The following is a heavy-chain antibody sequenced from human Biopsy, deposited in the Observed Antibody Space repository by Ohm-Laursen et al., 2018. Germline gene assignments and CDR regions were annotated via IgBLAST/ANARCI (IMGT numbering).Heavy chain of an antibody. CDR3: ARDVKRYCSGTSCYSGYFGMDV. D-gene: IGHD2-2*01. J-gene: IGHJ6*02. CDR1: GGSASDSFHF. Sequence: SDTLSLTCPVSGGSASDSFHFWSWIRQPPGKGLEWIGDVYYSGTTNYNPSLKSRLTISVDTSKNQFSLNLNSVTAADTAVYFCARDVKRYCSGTSCYSGYFGMDVWGQGTTVTVS. CDR2: VYYSGTT. V-gene: IGHV4-61*01.